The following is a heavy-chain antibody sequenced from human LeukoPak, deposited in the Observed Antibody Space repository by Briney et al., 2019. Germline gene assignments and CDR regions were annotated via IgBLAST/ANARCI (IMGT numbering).Heavy chain of an antibody. D-gene: IGHD6-19*01. CDR1: GGSISSGGYY. CDR3: ARRGSSGWYVFDY. V-gene: IGHV4-31*03. CDR2: IYYSGST. J-gene: IGHJ4*02. Sequence: PSQTLSLTCTVSGGSISSGGYYWRWIRQHPGKVLEWIGYIYYSGSTYYNPSLKSRVTISVDTSKNQFSLKLSSVTAADTAVYYCARRGSSGWYVFDYWGQGTLVTVSS.